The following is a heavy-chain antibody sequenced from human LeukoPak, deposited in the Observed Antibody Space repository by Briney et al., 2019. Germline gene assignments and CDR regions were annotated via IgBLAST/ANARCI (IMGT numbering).Heavy chain of an antibody. Sequence: GGSLRLSCTASGFTFRSYAMSWVRQAPGKGLEWVSAISGSGDITYYADSVKGRFTMSRDNFKNTLYLQMNSLRAEDTAVYYCAKVSRFAVVPAAMLDYWGQGIQVTVSS. V-gene: IGHV3-23*01. D-gene: IGHD2-2*01. J-gene: IGHJ4*02. CDR2: ISGSGDIT. CDR1: GFTFRSYA. CDR3: AKVSRFAVVPAAMLDY.